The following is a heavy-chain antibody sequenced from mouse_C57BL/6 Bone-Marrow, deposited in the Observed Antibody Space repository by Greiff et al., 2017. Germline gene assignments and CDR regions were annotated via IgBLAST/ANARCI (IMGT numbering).Heavy chain of an antibody. CDR3: AREGWDVWFAD. CDR1: GFTFSSYA. V-gene: IGHV5-4*01. D-gene: IGHD4-1*01. J-gene: IGHJ3*01. Sequence: EVNLVESGGGLVKPGGSLKLSCAASGFTFSSYAMSWVRQTPEKRLEWVATISDGGSYTYYPDNVKGRFTISRDNAKNNLYLQMSHLKSEDTAMYYCAREGWDVWFADWGQGTLVTVSA. CDR2: ISDGGSYT.